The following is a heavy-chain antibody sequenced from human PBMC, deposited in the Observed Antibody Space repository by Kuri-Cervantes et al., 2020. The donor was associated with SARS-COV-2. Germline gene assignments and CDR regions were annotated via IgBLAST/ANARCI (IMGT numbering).Heavy chain of an antibody. Sequence: GGSLRLSCAASGFTFNTYSMHWVRQAPGKGLEWVALISYDGSNKYYADSVKGRFTVSRDNSKNTLSLQMSSLKAEDTAVYYCAKDQHGIVVVIAAIESWGRGTQVTVSS. V-gene: IGHV3-30*18. J-gene: IGHJ4*02. CDR3: AKDQHGIVVVIAAIES. CDR1: GFTFNTYS. D-gene: IGHD2-15*01. CDR2: ISYDGSNK.